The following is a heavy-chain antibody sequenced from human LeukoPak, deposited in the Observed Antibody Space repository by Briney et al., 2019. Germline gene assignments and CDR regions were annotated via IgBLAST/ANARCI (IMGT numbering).Heavy chain of an antibody. D-gene: IGHD3-10*01. V-gene: IGHV3-23*01. J-gene: IGHJ4*02. CDR2: ISGSGAYT. Sequence: PGGSLRLSCAASGFTFSNYAMSWVRQAPGKGLEWASAISGSGAYTYYADSVKGRFTISRDNSKNTLYLQMNSLRAEDTAVYYCAKDLWFGELRGTYDYWGQGTLVTVSS. CDR3: AKDLWFGELRGTYDY. CDR1: GFTFSNYA.